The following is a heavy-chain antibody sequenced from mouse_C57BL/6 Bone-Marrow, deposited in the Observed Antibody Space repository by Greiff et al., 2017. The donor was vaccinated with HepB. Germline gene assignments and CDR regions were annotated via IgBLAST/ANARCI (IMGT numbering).Heavy chain of an antibody. CDR1: GYTFTSYW. Sequence: QVQLQQPGAELVKPGASVKLSCKASGYTFTSYWMHWVKQRPGQGLEWIGMIHPNSGSTNYNEKFKSKATLTVDKSSSTAYMQLSSLTSEDSAVYYCARGGFITTVVAHYFDYWGQGTTLTVSS. J-gene: IGHJ2*01. CDR3: ARGGFITTVVAHYFDY. CDR2: IHPNSGST. D-gene: IGHD1-1*01. V-gene: IGHV1-64*01.